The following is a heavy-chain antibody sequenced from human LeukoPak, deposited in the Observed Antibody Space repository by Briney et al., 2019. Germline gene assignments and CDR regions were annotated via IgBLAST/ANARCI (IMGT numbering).Heavy chain of an antibody. D-gene: IGHD6-19*01. CDR3: ANRDTSGRPPVGLGY. V-gene: IGHV3-23*01. CDR1: GFTFSRYA. Sequence: GGSLRLSCAASGFTFSRYAMRWVRQAAGKGREWVSAISGIGGSTYYPASVNGRSTISRDNSTNTLYMQMHSLRPEDTAVYYRANRDTSGRPPVGLGYWGQGTLVTASS. J-gene: IGHJ4*02. CDR2: ISGIGGST.